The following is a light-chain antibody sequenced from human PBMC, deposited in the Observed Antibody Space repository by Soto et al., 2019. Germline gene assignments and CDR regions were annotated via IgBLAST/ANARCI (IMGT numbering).Light chain of an antibody. CDR1: QSVSSNF. Sequence: EIVLTQSPGTLSLSPGDRATLSCRASQSVSSNFSAWYQQKPGQAPRLLIYDASIRATGIPDRFSGSGSGTDFTLTIRRLEPEDFAMYFCHQYGSSPRTFGQGTKVEIK. CDR3: HQYGSSPRT. CDR2: DAS. J-gene: IGKJ1*01. V-gene: IGKV3-20*01.